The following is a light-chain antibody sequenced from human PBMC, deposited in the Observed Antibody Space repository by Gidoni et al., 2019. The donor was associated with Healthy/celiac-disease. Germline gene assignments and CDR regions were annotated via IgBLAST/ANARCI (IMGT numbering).Light chain of an antibody. J-gene: IGKJ1*01. V-gene: IGKV3-20*01. CDR2: GAS. Sequence: EIVWTQSPGTLSLSPGERGTLSCRASQSISSNYLAWYHQKPCQAPRLLIYGASSRATGIPDRFSGSGSGADFTLTISRLEPEDFAVYYCQQYGSSPWTFGQGTKVEIK. CDR1: QSISSNY. CDR3: QQYGSSPWT.